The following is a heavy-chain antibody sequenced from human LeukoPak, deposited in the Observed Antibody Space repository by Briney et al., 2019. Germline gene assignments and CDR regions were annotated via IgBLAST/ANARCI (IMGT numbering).Heavy chain of an antibody. Sequence: ASVKVSCKASGYTFTGYYMHWVRQAPGQGLEWMGWINPDSGGTNYAQKFQGRVTMIRDTSISTAYMELSSLRSEDTAVYYCASNPGSYYSAFDYWGQGTRVTVSS. D-gene: IGHD1-26*01. J-gene: IGHJ4*02. CDR3: ASNPGSYYSAFDY. CDR1: GYTFTGYY. V-gene: IGHV1-2*02. CDR2: INPDSGGT.